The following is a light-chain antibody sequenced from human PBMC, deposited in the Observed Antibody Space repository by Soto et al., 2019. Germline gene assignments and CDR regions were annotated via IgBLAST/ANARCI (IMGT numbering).Light chain of an antibody. J-gene: IGKJ2*01. CDR2: GAF. CDR3: QQLRNSSST. Sequence: EVVLTQSPGHLSLSPGARATLSCRAGQNINLAYMAWYQQKHGQAPRLLISGAFNRATGIPYRFSGSGFGTAFTLTISRLEPEDFAAYYCQQLRNSSSTFGQGTKLEI. CDR1: QNINLAY. V-gene: IGKV3-20*01.